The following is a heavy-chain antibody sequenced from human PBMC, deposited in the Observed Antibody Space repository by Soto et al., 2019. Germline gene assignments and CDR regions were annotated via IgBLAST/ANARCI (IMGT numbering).Heavy chain of an antibody. V-gene: IGHV2-5*02. D-gene: IGHD4-17*01. Sequence: QITLKESGPPLVSPAQTLTLTCAFSGFSLTTTSMGVAWIRQPPGKALEWLALIYWDDDQRYSPSLKDRLTISKDTSRSGVVLTISNLHPEDTGTYFCAHAGDYNLLSFDHWGPGTLVTVSS. CDR1: GFSLTTTSMG. CDR3: AHAGDYNLLSFDH. J-gene: IGHJ4*02. CDR2: IYWDDDQ.